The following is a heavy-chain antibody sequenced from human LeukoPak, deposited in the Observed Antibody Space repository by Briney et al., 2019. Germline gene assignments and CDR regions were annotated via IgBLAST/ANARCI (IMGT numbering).Heavy chain of an antibody. D-gene: IGHD1-26*01. Sequence: GASVKVSCKASGGTFSSYAISWVRQAPGQGLEWMGGIIPIFGTANYAQKFQGRVTITADESTSTAYMELSGLRSEDTAVYYCAREPLLSGSYNYWGQGTLVTVSS. CDR2: IIPIFGTA. CDR3: AREPLLSGSYNY. V-gene: IGHV1-69*13. J-gene: IGHJ4*02. CDR1: GGTFSSYA.